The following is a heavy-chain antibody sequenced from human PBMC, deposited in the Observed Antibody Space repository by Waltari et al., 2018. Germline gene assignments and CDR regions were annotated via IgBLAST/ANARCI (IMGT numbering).Heavy chain of an antibody. CDR1: GYSISSGYY. J-gene: IGHJ4*02. CDR3: GRFFIGGVGELSH. D-gene: IGHD3-10*01. CDR2: IYNSGGT. V-gene: IGHV4-38-2*02. Sequence: QVQLQESGPGLVKPSETLSLTCTVSGYSISSGYYWGWIRQPPGKGLEWLGGIYNSGGTYETPSLKIRATISEDASKTRFALRLSCGAAADSAVYYCGRFFIGGVGELSHWGQGTLVTVSS.